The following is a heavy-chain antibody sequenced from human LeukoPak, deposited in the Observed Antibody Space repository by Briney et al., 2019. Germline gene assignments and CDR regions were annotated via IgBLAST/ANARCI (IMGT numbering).Heavy chain of an antibody. CDR2: ISSSGSTI. V-gene: IGHV3-11*04. J-gene: IGHJ3*02. Sequence: GGSLRLSCAASGFTFSDYYMSWIRQAPGKGLEWVSYISSSGSTIYYADSVKGRFTISRDNAKNSLYLQMNSLRAEDTAVYYCARVLQKQWHPDAFDIWGQGTMVTVSS. CDR3: ARVLQKQWHPDAFDI. D-gene: IGHD6-19*01. CDR1: GFTFSDYY.